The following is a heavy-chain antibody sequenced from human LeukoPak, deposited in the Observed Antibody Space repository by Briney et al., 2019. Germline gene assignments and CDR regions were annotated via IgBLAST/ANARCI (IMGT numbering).Heavy chain of an antibody. CDR3: ARDVVGALDY. CDR2: IRPDGGER. V-gene: IGHV3-7*01. Sequence: GGSLRLSGAASGFTFSNYWMSWVRQAPGKGLEWVANIRPDGGERNYVDSVKGRFTISRDNGKNSLYLQMHSLRAEDTAVYYCARDVVGALDYWGQGTLVTVSS. J-gene: IGHJ4*02. D-gene: IGHD1-26*01. CDR1: GFTFSNYW.